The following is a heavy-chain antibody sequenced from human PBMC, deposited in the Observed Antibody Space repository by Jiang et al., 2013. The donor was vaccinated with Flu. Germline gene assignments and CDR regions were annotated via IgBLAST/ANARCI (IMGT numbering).Heavy chain of an antibody. CDR1: VGSISGSGYR. D-gene: IGHD5-18*01. CDR3: ARQRGPGYSLGTGFDP. CDR2: MSESGSS. Sequence: GSGLVKPSETLFLTCTVSVGSISGSGYRWGWIRQPPGKGLEWIGSMSESGSSYYNPSLKGRVSISIDTSKNPKNQFALYVASVTAADTAVYYCARQRGPGYSLGTGFDPWGQGTLVSVSS. V-gene: IGHV4-39*01. J-gene: IGHJ5*02.